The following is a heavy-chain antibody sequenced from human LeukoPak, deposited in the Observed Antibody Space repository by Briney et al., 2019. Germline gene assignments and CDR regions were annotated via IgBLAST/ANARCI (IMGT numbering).Heavy chain of an antibody. J-gene: IGHJ4*02. D-gene: IGHD3-9*01. CDR3: ADFDWSTAPL. CDR1: GDSVSKSSAA. CDR2: TYYRSKWYY. Sequence: SQTLSLTCAISGDSVSKSSAAWTWTRQSPSRGLEWLGRTYYRSKWYYDYAVSVKSRITITSDTSKNQFSLHLNSVTPEDTAVYYCADFDWSTAPLWGQGTLVTVSS. V-gene: IGHV6-1*01.